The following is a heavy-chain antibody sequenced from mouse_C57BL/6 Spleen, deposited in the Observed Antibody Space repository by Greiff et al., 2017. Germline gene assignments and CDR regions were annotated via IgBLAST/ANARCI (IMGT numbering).Heavy chain of an antibody. Sequence: ESGAELARPGASVKLSCKASGYTFTSYGISWVKQRTGQGLEWIGEIYPRSGNTYYNEKFKGKATLTADKSSSTAYMELRSLTSEDSAVYFCGGYYGSSYVDYWGQGTTLTVSS. V-gene: IGHV1-81*01. J-gene: IGHJ2*01. CDR1: GYTFTSYG. D-gene: IGHD1-1*01. CDR2: IYPRSGNT. CDR3: GGYYGSSYVDY.